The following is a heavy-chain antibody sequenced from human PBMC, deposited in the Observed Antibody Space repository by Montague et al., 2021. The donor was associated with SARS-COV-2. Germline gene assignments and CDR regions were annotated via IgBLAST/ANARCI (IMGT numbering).Heavy chain of an antibody. V-gene: IGHV1-69*04. CDR3: ARHPYYYDSSGPNYYFDY. CDR1: GGTFSSYA. D-gene: IGHD3-22*01. J-gene: IGHJ4*02. Sequence: SVKVSFKASGGTFSSYAISWVRQAPGQGLEWMGRIIPILGIANYAQKFQGRVTITADKSTSTAYMELSSLRSEDTAVYYCARHPYYYDSSGPNYYFDYWGQGTLVTVSS. CDR2: IIPILGIA.